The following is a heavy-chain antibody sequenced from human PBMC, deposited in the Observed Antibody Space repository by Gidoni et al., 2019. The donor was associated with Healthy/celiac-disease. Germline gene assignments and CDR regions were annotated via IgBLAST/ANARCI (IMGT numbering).Heavy chain of an antibody. Sequence: QVQLQESGPGLVKPSPTLSLTCTVSGGSFSSGGYYWSWIRQHPGKGLEWIGYIYYSGSTYYNPALKSRVTISVDTSKNQFSLKLSSVTAADTAVYYCARGVYYDILTGYYDYWGQGTLVTVSS. CDR1: GGSFSSGGYY. D-gene: IGHD3-9*01. CDR3: ARGVYYDILTGYYDY. CDR2: IYYSGST. J-gene: IGHJ4*02. V-gene: IGHV4-31*03.